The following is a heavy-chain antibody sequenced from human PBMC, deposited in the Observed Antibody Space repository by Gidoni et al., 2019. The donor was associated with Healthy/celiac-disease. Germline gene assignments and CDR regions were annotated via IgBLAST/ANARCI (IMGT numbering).Heavy chain of an antibody. J-gene: IGHJ4*02. V-gene: IGHV1-18*01. D-gene: IGHD2-2*01. CDR1: GHTFPRYG. CDR2: ISAYNGNT. Sequence: QVHLVQSGAKVQKPGASVKVSVKASGHTFPRYGISWVRQAPGLRLEWMGWISAYNGNTNYAQKLQGRVTMTTDTSTSTAYMELRSLRSDDTAVYYCARWGLVVPAAIPFDYWGQGTLVTVSS. CDR3: ARWGLVVPAAIPFDY.